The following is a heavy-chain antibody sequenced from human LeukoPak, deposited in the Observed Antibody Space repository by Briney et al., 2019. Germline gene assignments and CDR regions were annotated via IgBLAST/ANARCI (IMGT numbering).Heavy chain of an antibody. J-gene: IGHJ4*02. CDR1: GFTFSSYA. D-gene: IGHD3-22*01. CDR2: ISYDGSNK. Sequence: GGSLRLSCAASGFTFSSYAMHWVRQAPGKGLEWVAVISYDGSNKYYADSVKGRFTISRDNSKNTLYLQMNSLRAEDTAVYYCARREPYYYDSSGYLRSFDYWGQGTLVTVSS. V-gene: IGHV3-30-3*01. CDR3: ARREPYYYDSSGYLRSFDY.